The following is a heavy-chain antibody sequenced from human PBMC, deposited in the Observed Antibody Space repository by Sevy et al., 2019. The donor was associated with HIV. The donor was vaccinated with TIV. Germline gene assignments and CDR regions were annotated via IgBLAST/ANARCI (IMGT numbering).Heavy chain of an antibody. V-gene: IGHV3-30*18. D-gene: IGHD2-15*01. CDR2: ISIEGSNK. CDR1: GFTFKYHG. J-gene: IGHJ4*02. CDR3: AKDGGNIDIDY. Sequence: GGSLRLSCAASGFTFKYHGMHWVRPAPVKGLEWLSLISIEGSNKYYADSVKGGFTISRDYAKNTVSVLMNSLRPEDTVTSYCAKDGGNIDIDYWGQGFLVTVSS.